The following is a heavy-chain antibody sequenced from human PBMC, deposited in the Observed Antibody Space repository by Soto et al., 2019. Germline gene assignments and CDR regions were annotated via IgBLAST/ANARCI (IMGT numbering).Heavy chain of an antibody. J-gene: IGHJ6*02. V-gene: IGHV4-30-2*01. CDR2: VTPSGTT. Sequence: SETLSLTCAVSGGSITSGAYAWSWIRQPQGRGLEGIGCVTPSGTTYHNPTLRSRVAISVDRSKSQFSLRLNSVTAADTAVYYCARTVVVPAAITRGGPYYYYFSMDVWGQGTTVTVSS. D-gene: IGHD2-2*02. CDR1: GGSITSGAYA. CDR3: ARTVVVPAAITRGGPYYYYFSMDV.